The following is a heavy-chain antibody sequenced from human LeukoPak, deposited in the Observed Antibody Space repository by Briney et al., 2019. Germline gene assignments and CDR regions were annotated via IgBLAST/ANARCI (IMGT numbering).Heavy chain of an antibody. Sequence: SETLSLTCTVSGGSISSYYWSWIRQPPGKGLEWIGYIYYSGSTNYNPSLKSRVTISVDTSKNQFSLKLSSVTAADTAVYYCARFEVVPIALDIWGQGTMVTVSS. J-gene: IGHJ3*02. CDR3: ARFEVVPIALDI. CDR1: GGSISSYY. D-gene: IGHD3-22*01. V-gene: IGHV4-59*08. CDR2: IYYSGST.